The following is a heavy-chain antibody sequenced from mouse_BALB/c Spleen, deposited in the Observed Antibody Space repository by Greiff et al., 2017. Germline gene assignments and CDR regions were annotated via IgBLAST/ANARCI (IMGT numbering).Heavy chain of an antibody. D-gene: IGHD2-1*01. CDR3: AREGGNYSMDY. CDR2: IYPGNGDT. Sequence: QVQLQQPGAELVKPGASVKMSCKASGYTFTSYNMHWVKQTPGQGLEWIGAIYPGNGDTSYNQKFKGKATLTADKSSSTAYMQLSSLTSEDSAVYYCAREGGNYSMDYWGQGTSVTVSS. CDR1: GYTFTSYN. J-gene: IGHJ4*01. V-gene: IGHV1-12*01.